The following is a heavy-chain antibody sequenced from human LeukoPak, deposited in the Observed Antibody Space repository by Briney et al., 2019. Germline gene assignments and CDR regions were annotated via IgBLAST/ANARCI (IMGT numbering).Heavy chain of an antibody. V-gene: IGHV4-34*01. D-gene: IGHD1-7*01. CDR1: GGSFSGYY. CDR2: INHSGST. Sequence: SETLSLTCAVYGGSFSGYYWSWIRQPPGKGLEWIGEINHSGSTNYNPSLESRVTISVDTSKNQFSLKLSSVTAADTAVYYCARRTHSRFDYWGQGTLVTVSS. CDR3: ARRTHSRFDY. J-gene: IGHJ4*02.